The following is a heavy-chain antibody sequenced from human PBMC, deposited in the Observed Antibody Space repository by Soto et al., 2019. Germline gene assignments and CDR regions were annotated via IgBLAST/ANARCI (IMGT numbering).Heavy chain of an antibody. CDR1: GFTFSDYY. D-gene: IGHD3-16*02. J-gene: IGHJ6*03. CDR2: ISSSGSTI. V-gene: IGHV3-11*01. Sequence: QVQLVESGGGLVKPGGSLRLSCAASGFTFSDYYMSWIRQAPGKGLEWVSYISSSGSTIYYADTVKGRFTISRDNAKNSLYLQMNSLRAEDTAVYYCAGITFWGVIVEDYYYMDVWGKGTTVTVSS. CDR3: AGITFWGVIVEDYYYMDV.